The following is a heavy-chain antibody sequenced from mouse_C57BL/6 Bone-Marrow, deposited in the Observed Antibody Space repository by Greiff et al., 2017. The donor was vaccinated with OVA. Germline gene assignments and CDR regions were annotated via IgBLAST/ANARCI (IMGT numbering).Heavy chain of an antibody. CDR1: GFSLTSYG. D-gene: IGHD2-4*01. J-gene: IGHJ3*01. Sequence: QVQLQQSGPGLVQPSQSLSISCTASGFSLTSYGVHWVRQSPGKGLEWLGVIWSGGSTDYNAAFISRLSISKDNSKSQVFFKMNSHQADDTAMYYCAINCDDYDGTTGAWFAYWGQGTLVTVSA. CDR2: IWSGGST. CDR3: AINCDDYDGTTGAWFAY. V-gene: IGHV2-2*01.